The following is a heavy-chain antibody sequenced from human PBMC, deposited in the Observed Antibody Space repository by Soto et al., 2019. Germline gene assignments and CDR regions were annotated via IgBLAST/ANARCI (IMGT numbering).Heavy chain of an antibody. D-gene: IGHD3-16*02. CDR2: LGLIPRHT. V-gene: IGHV3-23*01. J-gene: IGHJ4*02. CDR3: AAYADGSYRPPYDY. Sequence: GGSLRLSCADSGSTFTSSVMAWVRRPPARGLEWISSLGLIPRHTFYADSVKGRFTISRDSSRTTLYLQMTGLTFDDTAVHYCAAYADGSYRPPYDYWGQGTQVTVSS. CDR1: GSTFTSSV.